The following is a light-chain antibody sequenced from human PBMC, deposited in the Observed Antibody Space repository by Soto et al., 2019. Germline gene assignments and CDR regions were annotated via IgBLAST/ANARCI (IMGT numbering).Light chain of an antibody. CDR3: ETWDSNTRV. J-gene: IGLJ1*01. V-gene: IGLV4-60*03. CDR2: LEGSGSY. CDR1: SGHSSYI. Sequence: QSVLTQSSSASASLGSSVKLTCTLSSGHSSYIIAWHQQQPGKAPRYLTKLEGSGSYNKGSGVPDRFSGSSSGADRYFTISNLQSEDEADYYCETWDSNTRVFGTGTKVTVL.